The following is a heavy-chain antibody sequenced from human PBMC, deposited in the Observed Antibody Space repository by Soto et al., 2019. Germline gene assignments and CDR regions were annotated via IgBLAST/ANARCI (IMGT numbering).Heavy chain of an antibody. CDR1: GYAFSKYG. Sequence: QVQLVQSGGEVKKPGASVKVSCKASGYAFSKYGMSWVRQVPGQGLEWMGWISGYNGNTAYAQTFQGRLTMTTDTSTRTAYMELRSLRSDDTAIYYCARDAGGVGLVPAADGFDSWGQGTLVTVSS. V-gene: IGHV1-18*01. D-gene: IGHD2-2*01. J-gene: IGHJ3*02. CDR3: ARDAGGVGLVPAADGFDS. CDR2: ISGYNGNT.